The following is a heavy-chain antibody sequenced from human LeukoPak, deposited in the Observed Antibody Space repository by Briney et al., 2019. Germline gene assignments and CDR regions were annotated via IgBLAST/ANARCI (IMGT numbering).Heavy chain of an antibody. Sequence: GASVKVSCKASGYTFTDYYMHWVRQAPGQGLEWMRWINPNSGGTNYAQKFQGRVTMTRDTSISTAYMELSRLRSDDTAVYYCARGAPLTIFGVDYYYYYYMDVWGKGTTVTVSS. V-gene: IGHV1-2*02. CDR3: ARGAPLTIFGVDYYYYYYMDV. D-gene: IGHD3-3*01. CDR2: INPNSGGT. CDR1: GYTFTDYY. J-gene: IGHJ6*03.